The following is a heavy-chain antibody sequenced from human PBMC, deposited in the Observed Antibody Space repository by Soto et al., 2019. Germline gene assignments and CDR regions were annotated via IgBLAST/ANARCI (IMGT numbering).Heavy chain of an antibody. CDR2: IYYSGST. J-gene: IGHJ3*02. CDR3: TRLESPALYCFDAFDI. Sequence: QLQLQESGPGLVKPSETLSLTCTVSGGSISSSSYYWGWIRQPPGKGLEWIGSIYYSGSTYYNPSHKSPVTISVDRSKNQFSRELRSVTAADPAVYYGTRLESPALYCFDAFDIWGQGKMVTVSS. V-gene: IGHV4-39*01. CDR1: GGSISSSSYY. D-gene: IGHD3-16*02.